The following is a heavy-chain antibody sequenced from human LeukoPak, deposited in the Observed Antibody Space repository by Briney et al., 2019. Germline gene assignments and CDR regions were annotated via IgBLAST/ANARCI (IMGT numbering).Heavy chain of an antibody. CDR2: INNSGST. Sequence: SETLSLTCAVYGGSFSGYYWSWIRHPPEKGLGWGGEINNSGSTNYNPSLKSRATISVGTSKHQFSLQLSSVTAADTAVYYCASVRKGYCSSTSCYAKGYYYYYMDVWGKGTTVTISS. CDR3: ASVRKGYCSSTSCYAKGYYYYYMDV. J-gene: IGHJ6*03. CDR1: GGSFSGYY. V-gene: IGHV4-34*01. D-gene: IGHD2-2*01.